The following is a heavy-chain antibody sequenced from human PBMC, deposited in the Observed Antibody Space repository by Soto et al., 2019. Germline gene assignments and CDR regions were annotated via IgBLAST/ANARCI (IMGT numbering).Heavy chain of an antibody. CDR3: AREVQGVTSFDY. Sequence: QVELVQSGPEMMQPGASVKVSCKASGFTSLSYAFHWVRQAPGQGPQWLGWINAGVDGTIYSQRSQGRLKITRDSSANIVFVEVNTLTKEDTAVYYCAREVQGVTSFDYWGQGTLVAVSS. CDR2: INAGVDGT. V-gene: IGHV1-3*01. D-gene: IGHD3-10*01. J-gene: IGHJ4*02. CDR1: GFTSLSYA.